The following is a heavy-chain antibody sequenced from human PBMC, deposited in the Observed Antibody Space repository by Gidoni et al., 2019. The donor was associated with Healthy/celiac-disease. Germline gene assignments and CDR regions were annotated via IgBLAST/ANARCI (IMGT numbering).Heavy chain of an antibody. D-gene: IGHD3-22*01. J-gene: IGHJ4*02. V-gene: IGHV3-23*01. CDR2: VGGSGGST. CDR3: AKGRYDSSGYSIDY. Sequence: EVQLLESGGGLVQPGGSLRLSFAASGFTSGSYGMSWVRQAPGKGLEWVSAVGGSGGSTHYADSVKGRFTISRDNSKNTLYLQMNSLRAEDTAVYYCAKGRYDSSGYSIDYWGQGTLVTVSS. CDR1: GFTSGSYG.